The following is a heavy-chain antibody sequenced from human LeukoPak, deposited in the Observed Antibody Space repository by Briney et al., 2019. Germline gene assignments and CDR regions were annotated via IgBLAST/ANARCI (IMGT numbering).Heavy chain of an antibody. D-gene: IGHD3-22*01. J-gene: IGHJ4*02. V-gene: IGHV5-51*01. CDR2: IYPGDSDI. CDR1: GYNFANYW. Sequence: GESLKISCKGSGYNFANYWIAWVRQMPGKGLEWMGIIYPGDSDIRYSPSFQGQVSISVDKSISTAYLQWSSLKASDTGMYYCTREPDSSGYSFDYWGQGTLVTVSS. CDR3: TREPDSSGYSFDY.